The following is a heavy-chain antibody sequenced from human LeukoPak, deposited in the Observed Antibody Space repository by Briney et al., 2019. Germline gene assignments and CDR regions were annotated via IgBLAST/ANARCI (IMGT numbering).Heavy chain of an antibody. CDR3: ARDVGIAAPD. D-gene: IGHD6-13*01. CDR2: ISSSSSYI. CDR1: GFTFSSYS. J-gene: IGHJ4*02. Sequence: NPGGSLRLSCAASGFTFSSYSMNWVRQAPGKGLEWVSSISSSSSYIYYADSVKGQFTISRDNAKNSLYLQMNSLRAEDTAVYYCARDVGIAAPDWGQGTLVTVSS. V-gene: IGHV3-21*01.